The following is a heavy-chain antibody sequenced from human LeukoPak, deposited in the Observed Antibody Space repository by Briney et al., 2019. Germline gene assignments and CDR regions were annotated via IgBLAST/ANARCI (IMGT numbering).Heavy chain of an antibody. CDR1: GGSISSYY. V-gene: IGHV4-4*08. Sequence: NASETLSLTCTVSGGSISSYYWSWNRQPPGKGPEWIGRISSSGSTNYSPSLKSRITISLDTSKNQFSLKLSRVTAADTAVYYCARGRRFLDWLIDMWGQGTMVTVSS. D-gene: IGHD3/OR15-3a*01. CDR3: ARGRRFLDWLIDM. J-gene: IGHJ3*02. CDR2: ISSSGST.